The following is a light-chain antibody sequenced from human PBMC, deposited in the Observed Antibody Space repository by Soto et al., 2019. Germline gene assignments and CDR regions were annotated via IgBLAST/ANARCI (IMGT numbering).Light chain of an antibody. CDR1: QSVSIN. CDR2: GAS. CDR3: QQYNIWPLT. J-gene: IGKJ4*01. Sequence: EVVMTQSPATLSVSPGERATLSCRASQSVSINLAWYQQKLGQAPRLLIYGASTGATGIPARFSGSGSGTDFTLTISSLQSEDFALYYGQQYNIWPLTFGGGTQLEIK. V-gene: IGKV3-15*01.